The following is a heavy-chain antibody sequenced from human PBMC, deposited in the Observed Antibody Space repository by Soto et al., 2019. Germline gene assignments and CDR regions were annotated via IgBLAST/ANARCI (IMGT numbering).Heavy chain of an antibody. Sequence: QVQLQESGPGLVKPSGTLSLTCAVSGGSISSSNWWSWVRQPPGKGLEWIGEIYHSGSTNYNPSLTSRVTISVDKAKNQVSRKLSSVTAADTAVYYCAIVSGSYYYGMDVWGQGTTVTVSS. D-gene: IGHD1-26*01. CDR2: IYHSGST. CDR3: AIVSGSYYYGMDV. J-gene: IGHJ6*02. CDR1: GGSISSSNW. V-gene: IGHV4-4*02.